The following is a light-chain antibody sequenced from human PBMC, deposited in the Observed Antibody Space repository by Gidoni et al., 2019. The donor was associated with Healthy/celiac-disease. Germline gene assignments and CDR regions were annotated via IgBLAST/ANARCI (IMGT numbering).Light chain of an antibody. V-gene: IGLV3-1*01. CDR3: QAWDSSTVV. CDR2: QDS. Sequence: SYELTQPPSVSVSPGQTASITCSGDKLGDKYACWYQQKPGQSPMLVIYQDSKRPSGIPHRFSGSSSGTTATLTISGTPAMDEADYYCQAWDSSTVVFGGGTKLTVL. J-gene: IGLJ2*01. CDR1: KLGDKY.